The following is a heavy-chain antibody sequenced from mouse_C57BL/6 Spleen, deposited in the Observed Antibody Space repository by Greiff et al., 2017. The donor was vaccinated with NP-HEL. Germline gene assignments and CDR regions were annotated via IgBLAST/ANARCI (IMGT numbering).Heavy chain of an antibody. V-gene: IGHV3-6*01. CDR3: ARRVVAYWYFDV. J-gene: IGHJ1*03. D-gene: IGHD1-1*02. Sequence: EVQLVESGPGLVKPSQSLSLTCSVTGYSITSGYYWNWIRQFPGNKLEWMGYISYDGSNNYNPSLKNRISITRDTSKNQFFLKLNSVTTEDTATYYCARRVVAYWYFDVWGTGTTVTVSS. CDR1: GYSITSGYY. CDR2: ISYDGSN.